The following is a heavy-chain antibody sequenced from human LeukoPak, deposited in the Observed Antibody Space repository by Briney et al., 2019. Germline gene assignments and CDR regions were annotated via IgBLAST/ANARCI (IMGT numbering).Heavy chain of an antibody. J-gene: IGHJ4*02. CDR3: ARGVTFLDY. Sequence: GGPLRLSCEASGLTFTDYYMSWIRQAPGKGLEWLSYISSSGRTIYYADSVKGRFTISRDNAKSSLYLQMNSLRAEDTAVYYCARGVTFLDYWGQGTLVTVSS. D-gene: IGHD2/OR15-2a*01. V-gene: IGHV3-11*04. CDR1: GLTFTDYY. CDR2: ISSSGRTI.